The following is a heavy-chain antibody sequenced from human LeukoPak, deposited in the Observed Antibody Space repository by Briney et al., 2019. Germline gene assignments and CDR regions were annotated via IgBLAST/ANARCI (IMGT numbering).Heavy chain of an antibody. Sequence: SQPLSLTCAISGDSVSSNSAAWNWIRKSPSRGLDWLGRTYYRSKWYNDYAVSVKSRITINPDTSKNKFSLQLNSVTPEDTAVYYCARALGDSSGYYYGAAFDIWGQGTMVTVSS. J-gene: IGHJ3*02. D-gene: IGHD3-22*01. V-gene: IGHV6-1*01. CDR3: ARALGDSSGYYYGAAFDI. CDR2: TYYRSKWYN. CDR1: GDSVSSNSAA.